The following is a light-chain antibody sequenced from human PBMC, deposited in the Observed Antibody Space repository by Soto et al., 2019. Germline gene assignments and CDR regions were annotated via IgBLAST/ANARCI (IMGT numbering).Light chain of an antibody. CDR1: QSLLHSNGYNY. CDR2: LGS. V-gene: IGKV2-28*01. J-gene: IGKJ2*01. Sequence: DIVMTQSPLSLPVTPGEPASISCRSSQSLLHSNGYNYLDWYLQKPGQSPQLLISLGSNRASVVPARFSGSGSATDFTLNIARVEDEDFGVYYCMQALQSPYTFGQGTKLEIK. CDR3: MQALQSPYT.